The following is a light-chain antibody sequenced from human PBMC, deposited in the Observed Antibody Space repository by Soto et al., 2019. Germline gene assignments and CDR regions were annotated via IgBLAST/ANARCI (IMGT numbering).Light chain of an antibody. CDR1: QDINNY. V-gene: IGKV1-33*01. CDR3: QQFYDLPIT. Sequence: DIKMTQSPSSLSASFGDRVTITCQASQDINNYLNWYQQKPGQAPKLLIYDASGLEVGVPSRFSGSGSGTHFTLTISGLQPEDSGTYYCQQFYDLPITFGQGTRLEIK. J-gene: IGKJ5*01. CDR2: DAS.